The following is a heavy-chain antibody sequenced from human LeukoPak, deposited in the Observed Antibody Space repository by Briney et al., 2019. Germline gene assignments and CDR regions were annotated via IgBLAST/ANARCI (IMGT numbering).Heavy chain of an antibody. CDR2: ISAYNGNT. CDR3: ASPWVITTRDAFDI. D-gene: IGHD3-22*01. Sequence: ASVKVSCKASGGTFSSYAISWVRQAPGQGLEWMGRISAYNGNTNYAQKFQGRVTMTRDTSISTAYMELSRLRSDDTAVYYCASPWVITTRDAFDIWGQGTMVTVSS. CDR1: GGTFSSYA. J-gene: IGHJ3*02. V-gene: IGHV1-2*06.